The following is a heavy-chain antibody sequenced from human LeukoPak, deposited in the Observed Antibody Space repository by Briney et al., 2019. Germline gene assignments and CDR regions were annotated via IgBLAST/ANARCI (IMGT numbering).Heavy chain of an antibody. D-gene: IGHD1-26*01. V-gene: IGHV4-59*01. J-gene: IGHJ4*02. CDR2: IYYSGST. CDR3: AREHGGSYDY. Sequence: SETLSLTCTVSGGSISSYYWSWIRQPPGKGLEWIGYIYYSGSTNYNPSLKSRVTISVDTSKNQFSLKLSSVTAVDTAVYYCAREHGGSYDYWGQGTLVTVSS. CDR1: GGSISSYY.